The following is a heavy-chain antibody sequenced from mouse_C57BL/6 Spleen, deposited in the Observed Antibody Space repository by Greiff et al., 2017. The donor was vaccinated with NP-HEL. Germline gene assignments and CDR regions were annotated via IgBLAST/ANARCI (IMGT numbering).Heavy chain of an antibody. J-gene: IGHJ2*01. CDR3: ARSGKIYGNYFDY. V-gene: IGHV1-54*01. CDR1: GYAFTNYL. Sequence: QVQLQQSGAELVRPGTSVKVSCKASGYAFTNYLIEWVKQRPGQGLEWIGVINPGSGGTNYNEKFKGKATLTADKSSSTAYMQLSSLTSEDSAVYFCARSGKIYGNYFDYWGQGTTLTVSS. D-gene: IGHD2-1*01. CDR2: INPGSGGT.